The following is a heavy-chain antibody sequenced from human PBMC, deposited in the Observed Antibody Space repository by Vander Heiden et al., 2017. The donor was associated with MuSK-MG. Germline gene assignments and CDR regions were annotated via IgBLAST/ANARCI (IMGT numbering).Heavy chain of an antibody. J-gene: IGHJ3*02. CDR1: GGTFSSYT. Sequence: QVQLVQSGAEVKKPGSSVKVSCKASGGTFSSYTISWVRQAPGQGLEWMGRIIPILGIANYAQNFQGRVTITADKSTSTAYMELSSLRSEDTAVYYCAGELYCTNGVCARIKGAFHIWGQGTMVTVSS. D-gene: IGHD2-8*01. CDR2: IIPILGIA. CDR3: AGELYCTNGVCARIKGAFHI. V-gene: IGHV1-69*08.